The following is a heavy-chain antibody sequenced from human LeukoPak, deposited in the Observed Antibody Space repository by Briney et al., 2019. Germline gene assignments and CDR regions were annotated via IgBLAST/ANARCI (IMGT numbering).Heavy chain of an antibody. CDR1: GFTFSSYN. CDR3: ARAYCSSTSCFG. CDR2: ISYSSRAR. V-gene: IGHV3-48*01. Sequence: QPGGSLRLSCAASGFTFSSYNMNWVRQAPGKGLEWVSSISYSSRARYYADSVKGRFTISRDNFKDSLYLQMDSLRAEDTAVYYCARAYCSSTSCFGWGQETLVTVSS. J-gene: IGHJ4*02. D-gene: IGHD2-2*01.